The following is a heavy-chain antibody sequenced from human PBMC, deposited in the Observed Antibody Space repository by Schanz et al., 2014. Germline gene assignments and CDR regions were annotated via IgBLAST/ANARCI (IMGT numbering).Heavy chain of an antibody. J-gene: IGHJ6*02. CDR2: ISYDGRHK. Sequence: QVQLVESGGGVVQPGTSLRLSCAASGFTFRGHAMHWVRQAPGQGLEWVAIISYDGRHKNYADSVKGRFTISRDNSKNTLHLQMNSLRVEDTAVYYCAKDDTQVNGMDVWGQGTTVTVSS. CDR3: AKDDTQVNGMDV. CDR1: GFTFRGHA. V-gene: IGHV3-30*04.